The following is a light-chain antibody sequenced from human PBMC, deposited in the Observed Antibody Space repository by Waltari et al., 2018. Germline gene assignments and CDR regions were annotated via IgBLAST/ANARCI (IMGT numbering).Light chain of an antibody. CDR1: TGAVTSGHY. V-gene: IGLV7-43*01. CDR3: LLYSGGAHL. J-gene: IGLJ2*01. CDR2: ATS. Sequence: QTVVTQEPSLTVSPGGTVTLTCASSTGAVTSGHYPHWIQQKPAQSPRALIYATSNKYSWTPARFSGSLLGDKAALTLSGVQPEDGADYYCLLYSGGAHLFGGGTKLTVL.